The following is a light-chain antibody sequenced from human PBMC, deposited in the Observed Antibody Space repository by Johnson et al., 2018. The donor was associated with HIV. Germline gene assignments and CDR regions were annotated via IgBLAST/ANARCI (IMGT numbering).Light chain of an antibody. J-gene: IGLJ1*01. Sequence: SVLTQPPSVSAAPGQKVTISCSGSSSNIGNNYVSWYQQLPGTAPKLLIYENNKRPSGIPDRFSGSKSGTSATLGITGLPTGDEADYYCGTWDSSLSAHYVFGTGTKVTVL. CDR3: GTWDSSLSAHYV. CDR1: SSNIGNNY. V-gene: IGLV1-51*02. CDR2: ENN.